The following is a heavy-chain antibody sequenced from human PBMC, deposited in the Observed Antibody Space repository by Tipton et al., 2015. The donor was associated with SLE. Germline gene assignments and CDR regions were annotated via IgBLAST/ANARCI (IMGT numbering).Heavy chain of an antibody. CDR3: ARDLSPARGDNRFDP. J-gene: IGHJ5*02. CDR1: GFTFSSYS. V-gene: IGHV3-21*01. Sequence: SLRLSCAASGFTFSSYSMNWVRQAPGKGLEWVSSISSSSSYIYYADSVKGRFTISRDNAKNSLYLQMNSLRAEDTAVYYCARDLSPARGDNRFDPWGQGTLVTVSS. CDR2: ISSSSSYI. D-gene: IGHD6-6*01.